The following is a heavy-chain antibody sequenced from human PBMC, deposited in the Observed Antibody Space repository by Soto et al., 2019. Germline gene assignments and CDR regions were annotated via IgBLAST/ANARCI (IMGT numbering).Heavy chain of an antibody. V-gene: IGHV4-31*03. CDR3: ARVQRISIDFDY. Sequence: SETLSLTCTVSGGSIRSGGYYWSWIRQHPGKGLEWIGYIYYSGSTYYNPSLKSRVTISVDTSKNQFSLKLSSVTAADTAVYYCARVQRISIDFDYWGQGTLVTVSS. CDR2: IYYSGST. CDR1: GGSIRSGGYY. D-gene: IGHD2-15*01. J-gene: IGHJ4*02.